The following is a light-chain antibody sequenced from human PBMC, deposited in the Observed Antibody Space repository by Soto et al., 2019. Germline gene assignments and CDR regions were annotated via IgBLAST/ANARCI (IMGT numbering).Light chain of an antibody. J-gene: IGKJ1*01. CDR3: QQYGSSPWT. Sequence: DIFLTKSTGTLSLSQWDRATLSWGASQSVSSSYLAWYQQKPGQAPRLLIYGASSRATGIPDRFSGSGSGTDFTLTISRLEPEDFAVYYCQQYGSSPWTFGQGTKVDI. CDR2: GAS. V-gene: IGKV3-20*01. CDR1: QSVSSSY.